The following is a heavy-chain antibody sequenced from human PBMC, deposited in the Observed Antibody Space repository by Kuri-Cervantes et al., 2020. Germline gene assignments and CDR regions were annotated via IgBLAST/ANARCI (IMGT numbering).Heavy chain of an antibody. CDR1: GGSISSGDYY. CDR3: ARNTIWFGELARFDP. CDR2: IYYSGST. V-gene: IGHV4-61*08. J-gene: IGHJ5*02. D-gene: IGHD3-10*01. Sequence: SETLSLTCTVSGGSISSGDYYWSWIRQPPGKGLEWIGYIYYSGSTNYNPSLKSRVTISVDTSKNQFSLKLSSVTAADTAVYYCARNTIWFGELARFDPWGQGTLVTVSS.